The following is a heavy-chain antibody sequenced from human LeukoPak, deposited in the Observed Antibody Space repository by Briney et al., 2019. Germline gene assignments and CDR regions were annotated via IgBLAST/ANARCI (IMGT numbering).Heavy chain of an antibody. J-gene: IGHJ3*02. Sequence: GGSLRLSCAASGFTFSTYAMSWVRQAAGKGLEWVSAISGSGGSTYYADSVKGRFTISRDNSKNTLYLQMNSLRAEDTAVFYCAKVRTYSCDSDAFDIWGQGTMVTVSS. CDR2: ISGSGGST. CDR1: GFTFSTYA. D-gene: IGHD3-22*01. V-gene: IGHV3-23*01. CDR3: AKVRTYSCDSDAFDI.